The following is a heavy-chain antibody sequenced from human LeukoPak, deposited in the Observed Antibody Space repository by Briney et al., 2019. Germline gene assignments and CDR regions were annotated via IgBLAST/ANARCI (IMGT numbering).Heavy chain of an antibody. J-gene: IGHJ4*02. D-gene: IGHD3-9*01. Sequence: PGGSKRLSCATSGFKFRSYGMNCVRQAPGKGLEWVANIRQAGSETYYVDSVKGRFTISRDNAKNSLYLQMNSLRAEDTAVYYCARGLLQYVDWLLPSFDYWGQGTLVTVSS. CDR3: ARGLLQYVDWLLPSFDY. CDR1: GFKFRSYG. V-gene: IGHV3-7*01. CDR2: IRQAGSET.